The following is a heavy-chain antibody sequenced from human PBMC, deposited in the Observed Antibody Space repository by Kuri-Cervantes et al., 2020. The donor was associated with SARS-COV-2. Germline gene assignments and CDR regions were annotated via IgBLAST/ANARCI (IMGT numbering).Heavy chain of an antibody. V-gene: IGHV3-23*01. D-gene: IGHD2-2*01. CDR1: GFTFSNYA. CDR2: INWNGGST. CDR3: AKLYCSSTSCYSYYYYYGMDV. Sequence: GGSLRLSCAASGFTFSNYAIHWVRQAPGKGLEWVSGINWNGGSTGYADSVKGRFTISRDNSKNTLYLQINSLRAEDTAVYYCAKLYCSSTSCYSYYYYYGMDVWGQGTTVTSSS. J-gene: IGHJ6*01.